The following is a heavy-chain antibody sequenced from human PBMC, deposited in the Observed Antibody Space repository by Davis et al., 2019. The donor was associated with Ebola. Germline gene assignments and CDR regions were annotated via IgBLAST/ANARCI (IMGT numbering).Heavy chain of an antibody. CDR3: ARVHEYTDYFHFDP. V-gene: IGHV4-61*01. CDR2: LYYRGST. D-gene: IGHD2/OR15-2a*01. J-gene: IGHJ5*02. CDR1: GASVITDRFH. Sequence: MPSETLSLTCSVSGASVITDRFHWTWIRQSPGKGLEWIGYLYYRGSTNYNPSLRNRVTISLDSSKNQFSLILTSVTAADTAVYYCARVHEYTDYFHFDPWGQGILVTVSS.